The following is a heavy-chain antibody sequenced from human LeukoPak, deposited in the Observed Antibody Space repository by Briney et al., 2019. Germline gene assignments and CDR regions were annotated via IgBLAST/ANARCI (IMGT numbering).Heavy chain of an antibody. J-gene: IGHJ4*02. CDR2: ISGSADTT. Sequence: GGSLRLSCAASGFTFNSYAMNWVRQAPGKGLEWVSAISGSADTTYYADSVKGRFSISRDNSRNTVYLQMNSLRTEDTAVYYCAKGGGWLYYFDYWGQGTLVTVSS. D-gene: IGHD6-19*01. V-gene: IGHV3-23*01. CDR3: AKGGGWLYYFDY. CDR1: GFTFNSYA.